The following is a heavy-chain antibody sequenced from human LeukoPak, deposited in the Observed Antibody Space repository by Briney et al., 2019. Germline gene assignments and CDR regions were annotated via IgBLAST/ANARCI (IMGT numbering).Heavy chain of an antibody. Sequence: PGGSLRLSCAASGFTFDDYAMHWVRQAPGKGLEWVSGISWNSGSIGYADSVKGRFTISRDNAKNSLYLQMNSLRAEDTALYYCAKDLGGQQWLVSDYWGQGTLVTVSS. D-gene: IGHD6-19*01. CDR1: GFTFDDYA. CDR2: ISWNSGSI. V-gene: IGHV3-9*01. CDR3: AKDLGGQQWLVSDY. J-gene: IGHJ4*02.